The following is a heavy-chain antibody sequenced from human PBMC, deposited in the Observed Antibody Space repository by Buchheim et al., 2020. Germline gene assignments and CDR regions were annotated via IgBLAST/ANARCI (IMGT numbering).Heavy chain of an antibody. CDR1: GFTFSSYG. CDR3: AKEGGYYDSSGYPIPGGGAYFDY. J-gene: IGHJ4*02. D-gene: IGHD3-22*01. Sequence: QVQLVESGGGVVQPGRSLRLSCAASGFTFSSYGMHWVRQAPGKGLEWVAVISYDGSNKYYADSVKGRFTISRDNSKNTLYLQMNSLRAEDTAVYYCAKEGGYYDSSGYPIPGGGAYFDYWGQGTL. V-gene: IGHV3-30*18. CDR2: ISYDGSNK.